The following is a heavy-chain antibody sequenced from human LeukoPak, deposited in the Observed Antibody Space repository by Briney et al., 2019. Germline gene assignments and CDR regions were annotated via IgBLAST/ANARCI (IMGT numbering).Heavy chain of an antibody. CDR3: ARDRTTVTVLDY. D-gene: IGHD4-17*01. CDR2: ISSSGSTI. Sequence: GGSLRLSCAASGFTFSDYYMSWIRQAPGKGLEWVSYISSSGSTIYYADSVKGRFTISRDNAKNTLYLQMNSLRAEDTAVYYCARDRTTVTVLDYWGQGILVTVSS. V-gene: IGHV3-11*04. J-gene: IGHJ4*02. CDR1: GFTFSDYY.